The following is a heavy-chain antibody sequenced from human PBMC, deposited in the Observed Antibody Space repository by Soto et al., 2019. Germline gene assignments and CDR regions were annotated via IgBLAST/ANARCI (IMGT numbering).Heavy chain of an antibody. V-gene: IGHV3-30*18. J-gene: IGHJ5*02. CDR2: ISYDGSNK. D-gene: IGHD3-16*01. Sequence: PGGSLRLSCAASGFTFSSYGMHWVRQAPGKGLEWVAVISYDGSNKYYADSVKGRFTISRDNSKNTLYLQMNSLRAEDTAVYYCAKYGGSPDENWFDPWGQGTLVTVSP. CDR1: GFTFSSYG. CDR3: AKYGGSPDENWFDP.